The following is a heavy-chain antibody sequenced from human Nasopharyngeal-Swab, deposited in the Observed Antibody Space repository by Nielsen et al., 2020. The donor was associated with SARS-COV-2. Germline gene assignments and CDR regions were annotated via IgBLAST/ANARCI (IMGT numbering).Heavy chain of an antibody. Sequence: GESLKISCAASGFTFSDYYMSWIRQAPGKGLEWVSYISSSSSYTNYADSVKGRFTISRDNAKNSLYLQMNSLRAEDTAVYYCARGSQWVVGPHGYWGQGTLVTVSS. V-gene: IGHV3-11*06. J-gene: IGHJ4*02. CDR1: GFTFSDYY. D-gene: IGHD6-19*01. CDR2: ISSSSSYT. CDR3: ARGSQWVVGPHGY.